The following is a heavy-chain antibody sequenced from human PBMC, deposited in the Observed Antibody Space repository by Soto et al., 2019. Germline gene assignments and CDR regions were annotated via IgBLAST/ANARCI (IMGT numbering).Heavy chain of an antibody. CDR3: ARNYPMYRGSYHVFYYYYGMDV. V-gene: IGHV4-59*08. CDR2: IYYSGST. D-gene: IGHD1-26*01. Sequence: TCNVSGGSISSYYWSWIRQPPGKGLEWIGYIYYSGSTNYNPSLKSRVTISVDTSKNQFSLKLGSVTAADTAVYYCARNYPMYRGSYHVFYYYYGMDVWGQGTTVTVSS. CDR1: GGSISSYY. J-gene: IGHJ6*02.